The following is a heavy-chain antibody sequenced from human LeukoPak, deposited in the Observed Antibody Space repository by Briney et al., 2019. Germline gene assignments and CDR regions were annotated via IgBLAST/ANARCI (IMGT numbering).Heavy chain of an antibody. V-gene: IGHV3-48*01. CDR2: ISGSSRTI. J-gene: IGHJ4*02. CDR3: ARSSGGTYFDY. Sequence: PGGSLRLSCAASGFAFSSYSMNWVRRAPGKGLEWLSYISGSSRTIYYADSVKGRFTISRDNAKNLLYLQMNSLRAEDTAVYYCARSSGGTYFDYWGQGTLVTVSS. D-gene: IGHD5-12*01. CDR1: GFAFSSYS.